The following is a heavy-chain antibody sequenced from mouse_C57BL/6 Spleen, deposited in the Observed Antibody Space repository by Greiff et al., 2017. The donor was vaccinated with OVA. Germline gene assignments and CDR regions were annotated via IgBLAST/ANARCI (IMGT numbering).Heavy chain of an antibody. CDR1: GYTFTSYW. Sequence: VQLKQPGAELVMPGASVKLSCKASGYTFTSYWMHWVKQRPGQGLEWIGEIDPSDSYTNYNQKFKGKSTLTVDKSSSTAYLQLSSLTSEDAAVYDCARSRVRDYAMDYCGQGTSVTVSS. CDR2: IDPSDSYT. V-gene: IGHV1-69*01. D-gene: IGHD3-2*02. CDR3: ARSRVRDYAMDY. J-gene: IGHJ4*01.